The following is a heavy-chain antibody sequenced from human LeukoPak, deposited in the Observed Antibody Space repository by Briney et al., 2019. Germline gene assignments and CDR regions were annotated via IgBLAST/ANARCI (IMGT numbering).Heavy chain of an antibody. J-gene: IGHJ4*02. V-gene: IGHV1-2*02. CDR2: ISAYSGGT. D-gene: IGHD3-22*01. CDR3: ARDERYDSSGYPFDY. CDR1: GYTFTSYG. Sequence: ASVKVSCKASGYTFTSYGISWVRQAPGQGLEWMGWISAYSGGTNYAQKFQGRVTMTRDTSISTAYMELSRLRSDDTAVYYCARDERYDSSGYPFDYWGQGTLVTVSS.